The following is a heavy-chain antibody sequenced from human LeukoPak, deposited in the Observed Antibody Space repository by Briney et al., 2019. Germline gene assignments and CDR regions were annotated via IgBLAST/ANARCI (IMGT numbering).Heavy chain of an antibody. CDR3: ARKAYGMDV. V-gene: IGHV3-7*03. CDR2: MKPDGSEK. CDR1: GFTFSNYR. Sequence: GGSLRLSCAASGFTFSNYRMSWVRQAPGKGLEGVANMKPDGSEKYYVDSVKGRFTISRDNAKNSLYLQMNSLRAGDTAVYYCARKAYGMDVWGKGTTVTVSS. J-gene: IGHJ6*04.